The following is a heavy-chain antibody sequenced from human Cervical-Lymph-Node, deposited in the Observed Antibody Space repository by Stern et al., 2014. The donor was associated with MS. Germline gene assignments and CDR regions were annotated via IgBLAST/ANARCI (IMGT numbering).Heavy chain of an antibody. V-gene: IGHV1-69*01. CDR3: ARARPATDY. CDR1: GGTFNNYI. CDR2: IIPIFGTA. J-gene: IGHJ4*02. Sequence: VQLVESGAEVKKPGSSVKVSCKASGGTFNNYIFSWVRQAPGQGLEWMGGIIPIFGTANYAQKFQGRVTITADLSTSTAYMDLNGRRSESAALYYCARARPATDYWGQGTLVTVSS.